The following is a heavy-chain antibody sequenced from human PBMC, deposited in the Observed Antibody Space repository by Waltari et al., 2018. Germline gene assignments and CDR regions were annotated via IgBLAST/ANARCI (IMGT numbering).Heavy chain of an antibody. D-gene: IGHD4-17*01. CDR1: GYSISSGYY. Sequence: QVQLQESGPGLVKPSETLSLTCAVSGYSISSGYYWGWIRQPPGKGLEWIGSIYQSGSTYYNPSLKSRVTISVDTSKNQFSLKLSSVTAADTAVYYCARASYRYGDYVFDYWGQGTLVTVSS. J-gene: IGHJ4*02. V-gene: IGHV4-38-2*01. CDR2: IYQSGST. CDR3: ARASYRYGDYVFDY.